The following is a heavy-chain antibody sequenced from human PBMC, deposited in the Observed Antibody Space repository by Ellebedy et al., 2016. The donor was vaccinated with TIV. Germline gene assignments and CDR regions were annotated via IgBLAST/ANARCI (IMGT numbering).Heavy chain of an antibody. CDR3: AKGAIHDTTFFDY. CDR1: GLTFSSYA. CDR2: ISDSGAST. J-gene: IGHJ4*02. Sequence: GESLKISCAASGLTFSSYAMSWVRQAPGKGLEWVSDISDSGASTYYVDSVKGRFTISRDNSKNTLSLQMNSLRAEDAAVYYCAKGAIHDTTFFDYWGQGTLVTVSS. D-gene: IGHD3-9*01. V-gene: IGHV3-23*01.